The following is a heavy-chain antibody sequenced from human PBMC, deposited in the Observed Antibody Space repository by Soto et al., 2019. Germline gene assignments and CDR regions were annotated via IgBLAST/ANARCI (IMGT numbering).Heavy chain of an antibody. J-gene: IGHJ6*02. CDR1: GFSFSSYW. D-gene: IGHD3-16*02. V-gene: IGHV5-51*01. CDR3: ARRSGACVSDGYYCMDV. CDR2: IYPSDSDT. Sequence: PGESLKISCKGSGFSFSSYWIGWVRQMPGKGLEWMGIIYPSDSDTRYSPSFQGQVTTSADKSINTSYLQWSSLKASDTAMYYCARRSGACVSDGYYCMDVWGQGTTVTVSS.